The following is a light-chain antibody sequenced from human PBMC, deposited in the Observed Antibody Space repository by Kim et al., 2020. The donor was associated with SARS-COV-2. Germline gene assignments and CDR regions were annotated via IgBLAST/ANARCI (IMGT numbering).Light chain of an antibody. CDR3: LHYGTSLYT. J-gene: IGKJ2*01. CDR2: GAS. CDR1: QSVGSTY. V-gene: IGKV3-20*01. Sequence: SPRGRAGLSCRASQSVGSTYLAWFQQKPGQAPRLLIFGASGRATDIPDRFSGGGSGTDSTLTISRLEPDDSAVYFCLHYGTSLYTFGQGTKLEIK.